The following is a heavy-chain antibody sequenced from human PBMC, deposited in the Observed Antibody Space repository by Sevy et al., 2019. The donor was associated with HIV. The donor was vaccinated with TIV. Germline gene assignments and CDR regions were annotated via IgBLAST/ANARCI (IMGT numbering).Heavy chain of an antibody. J-gene: IGHJ3*02. CDR3: ARLPGGYNQWDDAFDI. Sequence: GGSLRLSCAASGFTFSSYEMNWVRQAPGKGLEWVSYISSSGSTIYYADSVKGRFTISRDNAKNSLYLQMNSLRAEDTAVYYCARLPGGYNQWDDAFDIWGQGTMVTVSS. D-gene: IGHD1-26*01. CDR1: GFTFSSYE. CDR2: ISSSGSTI. V-gene: IGHV3-48*03.